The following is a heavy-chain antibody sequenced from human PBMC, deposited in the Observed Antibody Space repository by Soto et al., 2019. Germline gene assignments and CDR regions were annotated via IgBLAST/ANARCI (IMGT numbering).Heavy chain of an antibody. Sequence: EVQLVESGGGLVQTGGSLRLSCAASGFTFGSYSMNWVRQAPGKGLECVSYISSSSSTIYYADSVEGRFTISRDNAKNSLDLQMNSLRAEDTAVYYCAKDGVYSYGPYDYWGQGTLVTVSS. CDR1: GFTFGSYS. J-gene: IGHJ4*02. V-gene: IGHV3-48*01. CDR2: ISSSSSTI. CDR3: AKDGVYSYGPYDY. D-gene: IGHD5-18*01.